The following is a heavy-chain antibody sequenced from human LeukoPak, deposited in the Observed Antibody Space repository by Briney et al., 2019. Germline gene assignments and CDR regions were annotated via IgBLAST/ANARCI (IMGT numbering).Heavy chain of an antibody. CDR3: ARGSSVTGTVKSAFDI. D-gene: IGHD1-20*01. J-gene: IGHJ3*02. Sequence: GASVKVSCKASGYTFTSYYMHWVRQAPGQGLEWMGIINPSGGSTSYAQKFQGRVTMTRDTSTSTVYMELSSLRSEDTAVYYCARGSSVTGTVKSAFDIWGQGTMVTVSS. V-gene: IGHV1-46*01. CDR2: INPSGGST. CDR1: GYTFTSYY.